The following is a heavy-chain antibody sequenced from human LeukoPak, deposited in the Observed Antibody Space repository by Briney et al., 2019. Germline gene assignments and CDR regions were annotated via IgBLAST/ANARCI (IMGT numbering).Heavy chain of an antibody. CDR1: GYTFTGYY. V-gene: IGHV1-2*02. D-gene: IGHD4-17*01. CDR2: INPNSGGT. J-gene: IGHJ5*02. Sequence: ASVKVSCKASGYTFTGYYMHWVPQAPGQGLEWMGWINPNSGGTNYAQKFQGRVTMTRDTSISTAYMELSRLRSDDTAVYYCARGASGVYTVTTSWFDPRGQGTLVTVSS. CDR3: ARGASGVYTVTTSWFDP.